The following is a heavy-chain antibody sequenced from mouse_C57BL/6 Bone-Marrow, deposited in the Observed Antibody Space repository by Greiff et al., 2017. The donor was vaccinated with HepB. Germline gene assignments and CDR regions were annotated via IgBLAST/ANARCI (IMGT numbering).Heavy chain of an antibody. CDR2: INPSSGYT. CDR1: GYTFTSYW. CDR3: ARWLPPLYAMDY. J-gene: IGHJ4*01. Sequence: QVQLKESGAELAKPGASVKLSCKASGYTFTSYWMHWVKQRPGQGLEWIGYINPSSGYTKYNQKFKDKATMTADKSSSTAYMQLSSLTYEDSAVYYCARWLPPLYAMDYWGQGTSVTVSS. V-gene: IGHV1-7*01. D-gene: IGHD2-2*01.